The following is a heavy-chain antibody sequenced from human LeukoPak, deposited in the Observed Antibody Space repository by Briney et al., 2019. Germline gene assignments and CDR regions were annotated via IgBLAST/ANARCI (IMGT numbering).Heavy chain of an antibody. CDR3: ARHRNSGSYYYGMDV. CDR1: GYSFTSYW. D-gene: IGHD1-26*01. V-gene: IGHV5-51*01. J-gene: IGHJ6*02. CDR2: IYPGVSDT. Sequence: GESLKISCKGSGYSFTSYWIGWVRQMPGKGLEWMGIIYPGVSDTRYSPSFQGQVTISADKSISTAYLQWSSLKASDTAMYYCARHRNSGSYYYGMDVWGQGTTVTVSS.